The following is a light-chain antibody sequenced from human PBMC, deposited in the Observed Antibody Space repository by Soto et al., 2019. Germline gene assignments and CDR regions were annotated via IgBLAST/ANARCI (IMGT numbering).Light chain of an antibody. CDR1: SSDIGGYNY. V-gene: IGLV2-8*01. J-gene: IGLJ3*02. CDR3: TAFAGRNKLL. Sequence: QSVLTQPPSASGSPGQSVTISCTGTSSDIGGYNYVSWYRQHPAKAPNLMIFEANKRPSGVPDRFSGSKFGNTASLTVSGLQTEDEADYYRTAFAGRNKLLFGGGTKLTVL. CDR2: EAN.